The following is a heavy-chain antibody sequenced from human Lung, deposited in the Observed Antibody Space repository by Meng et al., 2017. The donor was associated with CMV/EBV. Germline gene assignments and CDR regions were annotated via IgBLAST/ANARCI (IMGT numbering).Heavy chain of an antibody. D-gene: IGHD4-23*01. CDR1: GFTFDDYA. CDR2: ISWDGGST. Sequence: ESXKISXAASGFTFDDYAMHWVRQAPGKGLEWVSLISWDGGSTYYADSVKGRFTISRDNSKNSLYLQMNSLRAEDTALYYCAKDADGGKGYYYYGMDVWGQGTTVXVSS. V-gene: IGHV3-43D*03. CDR3: AKDADGGKGYYYYGMDV. J-gene: IGHJ6*02.